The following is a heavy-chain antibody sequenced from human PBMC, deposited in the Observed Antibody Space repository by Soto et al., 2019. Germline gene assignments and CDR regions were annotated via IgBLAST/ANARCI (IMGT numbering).Heavy chain of an antibody. J-gene: IGHJ4*02. V-gene: IGHV1-69*01. CDR1: GGTFSSYA. D-gene: IGHD6-13*01. CDR3: ARNLYSSSFQSGGD. Sequence: QVQLVQSGAEVKKPGSSVKVSCKASGGTFSSYAISWVRQAPGQGLEWMGGSIPIFGTANYAQKFQGRVTITADESTSTAYMELSSLRSEDTAVYYCARNLYSSSFQSGGDWGQGTLVTVSS. CDR2: SIPIFGTA.